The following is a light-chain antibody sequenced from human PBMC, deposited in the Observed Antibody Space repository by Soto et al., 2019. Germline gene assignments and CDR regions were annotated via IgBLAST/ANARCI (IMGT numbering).Light chain of an antibody. CDR2: EVT. J-gene: IGLJ3*02. V-gene: IGLV2-14*01. CDR3: SSYTTGSTWV. Sequence: QSALTQPASVSGSPGHSITISCIGTNSDVGSYNFVSWYQQHPGKAPKLLIYEVTNRPSGISNLFSGSKSGYTASLTISGLQAEDESDYYCSSYTTGSTWVFGGGTKLTVL. CDR1: NSDVGSYNF.